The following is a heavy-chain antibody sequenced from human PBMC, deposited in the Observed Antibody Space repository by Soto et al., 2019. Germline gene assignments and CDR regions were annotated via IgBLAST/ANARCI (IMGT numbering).Heavy chain of an antibody. CDR1: GFTFSSFS. CDR2: ISSSSSYI. CDR3: ARPRDYSSSPWYAMDV. J-gene: IGHJ6*02. V-gene: IGHV3-21*01. D-gene: IGHD6-6*01. Sequence: GGSLRLSCAASGFTFSSFSISWVRQAPGTGLEWVSFISSSSSYIYYADSVKGRFTVSRDDAKNTLYVQMNGLRAEDTAVYYCARPRDYSSSPWYAMDVWGQGTTVTVSS.